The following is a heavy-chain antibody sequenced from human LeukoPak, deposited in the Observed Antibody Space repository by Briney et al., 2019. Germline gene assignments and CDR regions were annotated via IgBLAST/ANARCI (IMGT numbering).Heavy chain of an antibody. D-gene: IGHD6-6*01. CDR1: GFTLDSFA. CDR3: AKEYTPSSPLGELVS. Sequence: GGSLRLSCAVSGFTLDSFARHWVRQAPGKGLEWVALIRHDETNEFYADGVQGRFTISRDTSKKIVYLQMNNLRAEDTALYYCAKEYTPSSPLGELVSWGQGTLVTVSS. V-gene: IGHV3-30*02. J-gene: IGHJ4*02. CDR2: IRHDETNE.